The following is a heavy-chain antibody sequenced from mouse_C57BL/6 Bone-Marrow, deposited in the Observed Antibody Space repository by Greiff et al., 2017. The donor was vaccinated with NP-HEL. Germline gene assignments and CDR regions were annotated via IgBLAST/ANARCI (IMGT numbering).Heavy chain of an antibody. CDR2: IWSGGST. V-gene: IGHV2-2*01. J-gene: IGHJ3*01. Sequence: QVQLQQSGPGLVQPSQSLSITCTVSGFSLTSYGVHWVRQSPGKGLEWLGVIWSGGSTDYNAAFISRLSISKDNSKSQVFFKMNSLQADDTAIYYCARNLASIYYYGSSPFAYWGQGTLVTVSA. CDR1: GFSLTSYG. D-gene: IGHD1-1*01. CDR3: ARNLASIYYYGSSPFAY.